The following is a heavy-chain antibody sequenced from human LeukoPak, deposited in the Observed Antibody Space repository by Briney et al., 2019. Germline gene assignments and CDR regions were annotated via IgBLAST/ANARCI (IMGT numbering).Heavy chain of an antibody. V-gene: IGHV1-58*01. CDR1: GFTFTSSA. CDR3: ARAMVRGVISYYYYGMDV. D-gene: IGHD3-10*01. CDR2: IVVGSGNT. Sequence: SVTVSCKASGFTFTSSAVQWVRQARGQRLEWIGWIVVGSGNTNYAQKFQERVTITRDMSTSTAYMELGSLRSEDTAVYYCARAMVRGVISYYYYGMDVWGQGTTVTVSS. J-gene: IGHJ6*02.